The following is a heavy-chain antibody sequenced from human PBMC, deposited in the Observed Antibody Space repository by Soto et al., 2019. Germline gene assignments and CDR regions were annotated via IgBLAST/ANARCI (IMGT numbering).Heavy chain of an antibody. D-gene: IGHD3-22*01. J-gene: IGHJ4*02. Sequence: RGSLKLSCAASGFTFSSYGMHWVRQAPGKGLEWVAVISYDGSNKYYADSVKGRFTISRDNSKNTLYLQMNSLRAEDTAVYYCAKDAHDSSDYWGQGT. V-gene: IGHV3-30*18. CDR1: GFTFSSYG. CDR3: AKDAHDSSDY. CDR2: ISYDGSNK.